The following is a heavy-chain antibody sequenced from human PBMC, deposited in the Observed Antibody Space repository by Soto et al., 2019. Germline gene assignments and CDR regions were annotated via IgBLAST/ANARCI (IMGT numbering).Heavy chain of an antibody. CDR3: ARDQIWFGDFHYYGMDV. CDR1: VDSISRSNW. V-gene: IGHV4-4*02. J-gene: IGHJ6*02. D-gene: IGHD3-10*01. Sequence: PSLTCAVSVDSISRSNWRSWVRQPPGKGLQWIGEIYHSGSTNYNPSLKSRVTISVDKSKNQISLKLSSVTAADTAVYYCARDQIWFGDFHYYGMDVWGQGTTVS. CDR2: IYHSGST.